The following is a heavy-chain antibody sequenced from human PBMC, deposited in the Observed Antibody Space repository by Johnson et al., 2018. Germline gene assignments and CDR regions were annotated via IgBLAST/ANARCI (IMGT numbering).Heavy chain of an antibody. J-gene: IGHJ4*02. CDR3: ARVSGYYTGYFDA. CDR1: GLTFSSYS. D-gene: IGHD3-3*01. CDR2: ISYDGSND. Sequence: VQLVESGGGVVQTGRSLRLSCAASGLTFSSYSMHWVRQAPGKGLEWVALISYDGSNDSYADSGKGRFTISRDNSKNTLYLQMNSLRAKDTAVYFCARVSGYYTGYFDAWGLGTLVAVSA. V-gene: IGHV3-30*14.